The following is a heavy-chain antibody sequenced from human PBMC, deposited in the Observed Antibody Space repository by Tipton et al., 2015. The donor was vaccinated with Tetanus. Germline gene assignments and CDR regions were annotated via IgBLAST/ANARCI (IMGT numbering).Heavy chain of an antibody. CDR2: VYNTGDT. Sequence: TLSLTCTVSGDSVSGYYWSWIRQPPGKGLEWVGYVYNTGDTNYNPSLKSRVTISMDRSENQISLRLRSVTAADTAVYYCARVKGTYNHYGLDVWGQGTTVTVAS. J-gene: IGHJ6*02. CDR3: ARVKGTYNHYGLDV. V-gene: IGHV4-59*02. D-gene: IGHD3-10*01. CDR1: GDSVSGYY.